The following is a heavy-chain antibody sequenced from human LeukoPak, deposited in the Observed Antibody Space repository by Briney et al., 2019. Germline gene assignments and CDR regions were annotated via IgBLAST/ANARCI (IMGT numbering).Heavy chain of an antibody. CDR1: GFAFSSYA. Sequence: EPGGSLRLSCTASGFAFSSYAMSWVRHAPGEGLEGVSDISGSGGSTYYADSVKGRFTISRDNSKNTLYLQMNSLSAEDTAVYYCAKTRPLVEPILDYWGQGTLVTVSS. CDR3: AKTRPLVEPILDY. D-gene: IGHD1-14*01. V-gene: IGHV3-23*01. J-gene: IGHJ4*02. CDR2: ISGSGGST.